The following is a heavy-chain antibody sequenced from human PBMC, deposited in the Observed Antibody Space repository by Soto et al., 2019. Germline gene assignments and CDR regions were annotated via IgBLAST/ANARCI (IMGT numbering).Heavy chain of an antibody. J-gene: IGHJ4*01. CDR2: INGRSNYK. D-gene: IGHD3-16*01. CDR1: GLMFRIYV. CDR3: AREDGMAGETSAFDY. Sequence: GGSLRLSCATSGLMFRIYVMTWVRQAPGKGLEWVSSINGRSNYKYYANSVRGRFTISRDNAKNSLFLQMSSLTAEDTAVYYCAREDGMAGETSAFDYWGHGTLVTVSS. V-gene: IGHV3-21*01.